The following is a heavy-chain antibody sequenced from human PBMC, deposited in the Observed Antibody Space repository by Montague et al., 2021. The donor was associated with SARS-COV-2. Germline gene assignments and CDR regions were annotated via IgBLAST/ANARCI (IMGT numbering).Heavy chain of an antibody. CDR3: AREFRMELWQTNWFFGL. V-gene: IGHV4-59*11. CDR2: FDHSGDT. D-gene: IGHD3-16*01. Sequence: SETLSLTCSVSGGSISGHYWSWIRQHPGKGLEWIGNFDHSGDTKYNPSFKSRATSSVDTSKNQFALRLHSVTAADTAVYYCAREFRMELWQTNWFFGLWGRGTPVTASS. J-gene: IGHJ2*01. CDR1: GGSISGHY.